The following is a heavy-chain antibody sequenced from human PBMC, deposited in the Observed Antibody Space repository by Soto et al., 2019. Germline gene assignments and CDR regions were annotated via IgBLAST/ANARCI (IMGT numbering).Heavy chain of an antibody. CDR1: GYSFTNNV. J-gene: IGHJ5*02. CDR3: ARVSYSGNWFVHSVAGPNWFDP. CDR2: ISAYNGNT. V-gene: IGHV1-18*01. Sequence: ASVKVSCKASGYSFTNNVISWVRQAPGQGLEWMGWISAYNGNTNYVKKFQGRVTMTTDTSTSTASMELRSLRSDDTAVYYCARVSYSGNWFVHSVAGPNWFDPWGQGTLVTVSS. D-gene: IGHD6-13*01.